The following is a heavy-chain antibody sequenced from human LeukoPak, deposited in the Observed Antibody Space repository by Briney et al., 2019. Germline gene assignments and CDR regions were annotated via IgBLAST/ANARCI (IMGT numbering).Heavy chain of an antibody. D-gene: IGHD5-12*01. V-gene: IGHV3-30*18. J-gene: IGHJ4*02. Sequence: PGGSLRLSCAASGFTFSSYGMHWVRQAPGKGLGWVAVISYDGSNKYYADSVKGRFTISRDNSKNTLYLQMNSLRAEDTAVYYCAKAYIVATGFDYWGQGTLVTVSS. CDR3: AKAYIVATGFDY. CDR2: ISYDGSNK. CDR1: GFTFSSYG.